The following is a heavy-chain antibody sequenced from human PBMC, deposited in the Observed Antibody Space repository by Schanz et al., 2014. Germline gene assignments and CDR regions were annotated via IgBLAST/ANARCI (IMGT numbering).Heavy chain of an antibody. CDR1: GYTFTSYG. Sequence: QVQLVQSGAEVKKPGASVKVSCKASGYTFTSYGISWVRQAPGQGLEWMGWITAYNGDTNYALKLQGRVTMTTDTSTGTAYMDLRSLRSEDTAVYYCARGYGDSPTDFWGQGTLVTVSS. D-gene: IGHD4-17*01. CDR2: ITAYNGDT. J-gene: IGHJ4*02. CDR3: ARGYGDSPTDF. V-gene: IGHV1-18*01.